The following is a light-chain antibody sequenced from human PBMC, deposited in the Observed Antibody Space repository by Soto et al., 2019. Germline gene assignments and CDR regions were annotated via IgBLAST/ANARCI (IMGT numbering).Light chain of an antibody. CDR1: QSISSY. CDR2: AAS. J-gene: IGKJ4*02. CDR3: PDRSRTTLT. Sequence: DIQMSQWPGSLSASVGDRVTITCRASQSISSYLNWYQQKPGKAPKLLIYAASSLQSGSPTRLSRSGVGSDGIPTNTIFQSKGSATYVPPDRSRTTLTF. V-gene: IGKV1-39*01.